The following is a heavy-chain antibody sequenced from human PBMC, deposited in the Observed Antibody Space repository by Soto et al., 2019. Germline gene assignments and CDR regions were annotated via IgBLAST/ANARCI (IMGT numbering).Heavy chain of an antibody. CDR2: ISYDGSNK. D-gene: IGHD3-3*01. Sequence: GVSLRLSCAASGFTFSSYGMHWVRQAPDKGLEGVAVISYDGSNKYYADSVKGRFTISRDNSKNTLYMQMNSLRCEDMTVYHFAKAGDDFWSGYFYYYYDMVVWDQGTTVTVSS. CDR1: GFTFSSYG. V-gene: IGHV3-30*18. CDR3: AKAGDDFWSGYFYYYYDMVV. J-gene: IGHJ6*02.